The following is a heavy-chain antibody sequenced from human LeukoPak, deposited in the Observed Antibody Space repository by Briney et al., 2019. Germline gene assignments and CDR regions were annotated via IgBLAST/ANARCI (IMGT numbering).Heavy chain of an antibody. Sequence: PGGSLRLSCVASGFPFSSYWMTWVRQAPGKGLEWVSAISGSGGSTYYADSVKGRFTISRDNSKNTLYLQMNSLRAEDTAVYYCAKDLRQWLAPVWYYYYGMDVWGQGTTVTVSS. CDR2: ISGSGGST. CDR1: GFPFSSYW. D-gene: IGHD6-19*01. V-gene: IGHV3-23*01. J-gene: IGHJ6*02. CDR3: AKDLRQWLAPVWYYYYGMDV.